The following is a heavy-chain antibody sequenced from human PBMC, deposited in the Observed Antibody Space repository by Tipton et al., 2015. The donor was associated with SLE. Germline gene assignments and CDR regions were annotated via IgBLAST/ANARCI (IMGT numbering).Heavy chain of an antibody. D-gene: IGHD6-13*01. CDR2: ISASAEII. CDR3: AKDSAFSNSWPVDY. V-gene: IGHV3-11*04. J-gene: IGHJ4*02. Sequence: SLRLSCTASGFTFSDYYMTWIRQAPGTGLEWVSYISASAEIIYYADSVMGRFTISRDNSKNTLDLQMDSLRTEDTAVYFCAKDSAFSNSWPVDYWGQGTLVSVSS. CDR1: GFTFSDYY.